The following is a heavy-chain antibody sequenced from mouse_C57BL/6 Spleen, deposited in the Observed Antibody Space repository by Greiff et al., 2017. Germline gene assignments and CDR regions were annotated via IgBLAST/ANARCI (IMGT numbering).Heavy chain of an antibody. CDR1: GFTFSDYG. V-gene: IGHV5-17*01. Sequence: EVQLMESGGGLVKPGGSLKLSCAASGFTFSDYGMPWVRQAPEKGLEWVAYISSGSSTIYYADTVKGRFTISRDNAENTLFLQLTSLRSEDTALYYRARRYYDYDGLLAMDYWGQGTSVTVSS. CDR3: ARRYYDYDGLLAMDY. J-gene: IGHJ4*01. CDR2: ISSGSSTI. D-gene: IGHD2-4*01.